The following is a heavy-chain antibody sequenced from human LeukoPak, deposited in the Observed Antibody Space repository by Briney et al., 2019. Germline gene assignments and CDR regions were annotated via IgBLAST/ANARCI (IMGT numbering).Heavy chain of an antibody. CDR3: ARALGYCSSTSCYAYYYGMDV. Sequence: GGSLRLSCAASGFTFSSYAMHWVRQAPGKGLGWVAVISYDGSNKYYADSVKGRFTISRDNSKNTLYLQMNSLRAEDTAVYYCARALGYCSSTSCYAYYYGMDVWGQGTTVTVSS. J-gene: IGHJ6*02. CDR1: GFTFSSYA. CDR2: ISYDGSNK. V-gene: IGHV3-30-3*01. D-gene: IGHD2-2*01.